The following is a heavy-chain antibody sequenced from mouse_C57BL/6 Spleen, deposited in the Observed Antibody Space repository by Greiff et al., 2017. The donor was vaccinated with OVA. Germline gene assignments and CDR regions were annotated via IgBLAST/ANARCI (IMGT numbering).Heavy chain of an antibody. V-gene: IGHV1-82*01. D-gene: IGHD1-1*01. CDR1: GYAFSSSW. CDR3: RITTVVPPHWYFDV. CDR2: IYPGDGDT. J-gene: IGHJ1*03. Sequence: VQLQQSGPELVKPGASVKISCKASGYAFSSSWMNWVKQRPGKGLEWIGRIYPGDGDTNYNGKFKGKATLTADKSSSTAYMQLSSLTSEDSAVYFCRITTVVPPHWYFDVWGTGTTVTVSS.